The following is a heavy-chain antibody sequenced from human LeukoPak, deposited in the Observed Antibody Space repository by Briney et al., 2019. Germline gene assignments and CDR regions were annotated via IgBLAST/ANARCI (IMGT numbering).Heavy chain of an antibody. J-gene: IGHJ4*02. D-gene: IGHD5-24*01. Sequence: PSETLSLTCTVSGGSISGYYWTWIRQPPGKGLEWIGYIYDSGSTNQNPSLKSRVTISLDTSKNQFSLKLNSVTTADTAVYYCARSRDAYIFGHWGQGILVTVSS. V-gene: IGHV4-59*01. CDR3: ARSRDAYIFGH. CDR2: IYDSGST. CDR1: GGSISGYY.